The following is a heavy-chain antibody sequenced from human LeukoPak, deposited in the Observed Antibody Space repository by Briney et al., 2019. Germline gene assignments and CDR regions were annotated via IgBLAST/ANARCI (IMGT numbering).Heavy chain of an antibody. V-gene: IGHV4-59*01. CDR3: ARYSSGWSSDHWFDP. J-gene: IGHJ5*02. D-gene: IGHD6-19*01. Sequence: PSETPSLTCTVSGGSISSYYWSWIRQPPGKGLEWIGYIYYTGNTNYNPSLKSRLTISVDTSKNQFSLKLTSVTAADAAVYYCARYSSGWSSDHWFDPWGQGSLVTVSS. CDR1: GGSISSYY. CDR2: IYYTGNT.